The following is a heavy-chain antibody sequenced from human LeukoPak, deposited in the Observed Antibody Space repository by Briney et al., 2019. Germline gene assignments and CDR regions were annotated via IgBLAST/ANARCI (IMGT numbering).Heavy chain of an antibody. J-gene: IGHJ4*02. Sequence: GGSLRLSCAASGFTFSTFWMSWVRQAPGKGLEWVANINQDGSEKYYVDSMKGRFTVSRDNAKNSLYLQMESLRAEDTAVYYCARGGTFVSDYWGQGTLVTVSS. CDR3: ARGGTFVSDY. CDR1: GFTFSTFW. V-gene: IGHV3-7*01. D-gene: IGHD1-1*01. CDR2: INQDGSEK.